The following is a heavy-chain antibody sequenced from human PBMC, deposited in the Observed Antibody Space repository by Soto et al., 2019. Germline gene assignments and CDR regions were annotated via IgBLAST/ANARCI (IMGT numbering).Heavy chain of an antibody. V-gene: IGHV1-69*01. D-gene: IGHD6-19*01. CDR3: AKDQAVAGFDR. CDR1: GGTFSTYT. J-gene: IGHJ4*02. Sequence: QVQLVQSGAAVKKPGSSVKVSCKASGGTFSTYTFTWVRQAPGQGLEWMGGITPILRTRHYAQKFQGRVTITADDSTRTLYIELSTLGSGDTAVYYCAKDQAVAGFDRWGQGTLVTVSS. CDR2: ITPILRTR.